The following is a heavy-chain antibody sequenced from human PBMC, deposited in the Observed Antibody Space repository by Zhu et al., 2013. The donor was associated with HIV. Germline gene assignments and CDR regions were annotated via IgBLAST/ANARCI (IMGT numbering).Heavy chain of an antibody. Sequence: QVQLVQSGAEVKKPGASVKVSCKASGYTFSGYFIHWVRQAPGQGLEWMGWINPNSGGTNYAQKFQGWVKLTRDTSISTAYLELSRVTSDDTAVYYCARDGGPYDVLTGYSTQNWFDPWGQGTLVTASS. V-gene: IGHV1-2*04. D-gene: IGHD3-9*01. J-gene: IGHJ5*02. CDR3: ARDGGPYDVLTGYSTQNWFDP. CDR1: GYTFSGYF. CDR2: INPNSGGT.